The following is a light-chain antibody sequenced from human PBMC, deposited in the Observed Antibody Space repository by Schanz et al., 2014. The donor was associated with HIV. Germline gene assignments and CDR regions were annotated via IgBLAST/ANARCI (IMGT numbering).Light chain of an antibody. CDR2: NNN. CDR1: SSNIGSNT. V-gene: IGLV1-44*01. CDR3: AAWDVNLNGPV. J-gene: IGLJ2*01. Sequence: QSVLTQPPSASGTPGQRVTISCSGSSSNIGSNTVNWYQQLPGTAPKLLIYNNNQRPSGVPDRFSGSKSGTSASLAISGLQSEDEADYYCAAWDVNLNGPVFGGGTKLTVL.